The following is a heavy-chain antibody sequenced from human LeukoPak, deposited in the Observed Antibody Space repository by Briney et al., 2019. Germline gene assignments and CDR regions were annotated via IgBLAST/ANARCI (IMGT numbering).Heavy chain of an antibody. CDR3: ARGLRAGGSYYYVY. CDR2: INPNSGGT. V-gene: IGHV1-2*06. Sequence: ASVKVSCKASGYTFTGYYMHWVRQAPGQGLEWMGRINPNSGGTNYAQKFQGRVTMTRDTSIGTAYMELSRLRSDDTAVYYCARGLRAGGSYYYVYWGQGTLVTVSS. D-gene: IGHD1-26*01. CDR1: GYTFTGYY. J-gene: IGHJ4*02.